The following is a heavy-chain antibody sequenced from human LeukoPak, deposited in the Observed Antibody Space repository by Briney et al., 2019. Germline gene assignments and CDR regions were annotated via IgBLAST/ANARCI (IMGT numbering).Heavy chain of an antibody. CDR2: INPGDSDT. CDR3: VRGWRGRLYDPADF. D-gene: IGHD3-16*01. V-gene: IGHV5-51*03. J-gene: IGHJ4*02. Sequence: KPGESLKISCKGSGYSFTKYWIGWVRQMPGKGLEWMGIINPGDSDTKYNPSFQGQVTVSVDKSITTAYLQWSSLKASDTAMYYCVRGWRGRLYDPADFWGQGTLVTVSS. CDR1: GYSFTKYW.